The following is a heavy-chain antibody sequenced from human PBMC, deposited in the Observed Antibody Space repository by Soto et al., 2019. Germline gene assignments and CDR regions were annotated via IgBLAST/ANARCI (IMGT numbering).Heavy chain of an antibody. J-gene: IGHJ4*02. CDR3: ARVASYGSYHFDY. D-gene: IGHD5-18*01. V-gene: IGHV1-18*01. CDR2: ISAYNGNT. CDR1: WYTFSSYG. Sequence: GAPGKGSWQAFWYTFSSYGISWVRQAPGQGLEWMGWISAYNGNTNYAQKLQGRVTMTTDTSTSTAYAELSRLRSDDTAVYYCARVASYGSYHFDYWGQGTLVTVSS.